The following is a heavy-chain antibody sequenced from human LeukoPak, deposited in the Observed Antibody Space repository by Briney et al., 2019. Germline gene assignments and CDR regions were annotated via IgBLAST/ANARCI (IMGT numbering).Heavy chain of an antibody. V-gene: IGHV1-46*01. CDR1: GYTFTSYY. CDR2: INPSGGNT. CDR3: ARGDHVRIYAESSFDI. J-gene: IGHJ3*02. Sequence: ASVKVSCKASGYTFTSYYMHWVRQAPGQGLEWMGIINPSGGNTNYAQKFQGRVTMTRDTSTSTVYMELSSLRSEDTAVYYCARGDHVRIYAESSFDIWGQGTMVTVSS. D-gene: IGHD5/OR15-5a*01.